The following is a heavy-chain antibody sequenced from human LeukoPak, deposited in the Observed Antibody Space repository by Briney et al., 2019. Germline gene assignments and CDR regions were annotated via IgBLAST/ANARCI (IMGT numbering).Heavy chain of an antibody. CDR2: INPSGGST. D-gene: IGHD6-13*01. J-gene: IGHJ4*02. V-gene: IGHV1-46*01. Sequence: ASVKVSCKASGYTFTSYYMHWVRQAPGQGLEWMGIINPSGGSTSYAQKFQGRVTMTRDTSTSTVYMELSSLRSEDTAVYYCARGSQQLVQGDPPYFDYWGQGTLVTVSS. CDR3: ARGSQQLVQGDPPYFDY. CDR1: GYTFTSYY.